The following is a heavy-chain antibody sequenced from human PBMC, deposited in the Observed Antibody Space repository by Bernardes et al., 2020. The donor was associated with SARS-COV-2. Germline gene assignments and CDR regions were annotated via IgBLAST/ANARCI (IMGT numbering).Heavy chain of an antibody. CDR1: GFTFSDYA. D-gene: IGHD6-19*01. J-gene: IGHJ4*02. Sequence: SLRLSCAASGFTFSDYAMNWVRQAPGKGPEWVALISYDGSNIYYADSVKGRFTISRDNSKNTLYVQMSSLRAEDTAVYYCAREPARIAEAGTWGHWGQGTLVIVSS. CDR2: ISYDGSNI. CDR3: AREPARIAEAGTWGH. V-gene: IGHV3-30-3*01.